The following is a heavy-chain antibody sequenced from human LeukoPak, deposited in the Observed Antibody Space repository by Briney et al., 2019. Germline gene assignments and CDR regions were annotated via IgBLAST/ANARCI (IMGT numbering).Heavy chain of an antibody. D-gene: IGHD5-18*01. V-gene: IGHV4-34*01. CDR3: ALNSYGYSSVDY. Sequence: SSETLSLTCAVYGGSFSGYYWSWIRQPPGKGLEWIGEINHSGSTNYNPSLKSRVTISVDTSKNQFSLKLSSVTAADTAVYYCALNSYGYSSVDYWGQGTLVTASS. CDR1: GGSFSGYY. CDR2: INHSGST. J-gene: IGHJ4*02.